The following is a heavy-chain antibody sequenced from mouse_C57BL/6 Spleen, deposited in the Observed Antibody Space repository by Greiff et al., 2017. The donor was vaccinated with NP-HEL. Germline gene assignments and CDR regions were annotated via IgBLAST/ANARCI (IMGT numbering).Heavy chain of an antibody. CDR3: ARGTGYFDY. J-gene: IGHJ2*01. CDR1: GYAFTNYL. Sequence: QVQLKQSGAELVRPGTSVKVSCKASGYAFTNYLIEWVKQRPGQGLEWIGVINPGSGGTNYNEKFKGKATLTADKSSSTAYMQLSSLTSEDSAVYCCARGTGYFDYWGQGTTLTVSS. D-gene: IGHD4-1*01. CDR2: INPGSGGT. V-gene: IGHV1-54*01.